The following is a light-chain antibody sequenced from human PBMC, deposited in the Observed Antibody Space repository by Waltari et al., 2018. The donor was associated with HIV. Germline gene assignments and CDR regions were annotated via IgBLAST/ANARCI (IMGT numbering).Light chain of an antibody. CDR2: DNT. J-gene: IGLJ2*01. Sequence: QSVLTQPPSVSAAPGQKVTIACSGSSPNIGSKRVFWNQQLPGTAPKLPLYDNTKRPSGIPDRFSGSKSGTLATLGITGLQTGDEADYYCGTWDSSLSAVLFGGGTKLTVL. CDR1: SPNIGSKR. V-gene: IGLV1-51*01. CDR3: GTWDSSLSAVL.